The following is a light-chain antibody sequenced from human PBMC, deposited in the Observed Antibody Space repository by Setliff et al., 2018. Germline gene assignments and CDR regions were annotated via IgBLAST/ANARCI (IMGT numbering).Light chain of an antibody. J-gene: IGLJ2*01. Sequence: QSALTQPAAVSGSPGQSITISCAGTNSDVGGYNYVSWYQHHPGKPPKLMIFEVTKRPSGVSDRFSGSKSGNTASLTISGLQPEDEADYYCLSYTSETTHALFGGGTKVTVL. CDR2: EVT. CDR3: LSYTSETTHAL. V-gene: IGLV2-14*01. CDR1: NSDVGGYNY.